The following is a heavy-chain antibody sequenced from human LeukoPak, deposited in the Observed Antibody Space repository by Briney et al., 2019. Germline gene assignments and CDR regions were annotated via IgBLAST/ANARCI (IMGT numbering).Heavy chain of an antibody. CDR1: GFTFTTFA. V-gene: IGHV3-23*01. D-gene: IGHD3-9*01. CDR2: ISGSGDST. CDR3: AKTDYDILTGFPY. Sequence: GGSLRLSCAASGFTFTTFAMTWVRQAPGKGLEWVSAISGSGDSTYYADSVKGRFTISRDNSKNTLYLQMNSLTAEDTAVYYCAKTDYDILTGFPYWGQGTLVTVSS. J-gene: IGHJ4*02.